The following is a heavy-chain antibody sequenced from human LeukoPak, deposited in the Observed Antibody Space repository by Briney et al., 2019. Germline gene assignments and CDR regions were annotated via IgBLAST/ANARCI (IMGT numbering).Heavy chain of an antibody. V-gene: IGHV3-7*01. D-gene: IGHD5-12*01. CDR2: IKQDGSEK. J-gene: IGHJ4*02. CDR1: EFTFTTYW. CDR3: ARDVQVATIYPLDY. Sequence: GSLRLSCEASEFTFTTYWMSWVRQAPGKGLEWVANIKQDGSEKYYVDSVKGRFTISRDNAKNSLYLQMNSLRAEDTAVYYCARDVQVATIYPLDYWGQGTLVTVSS.